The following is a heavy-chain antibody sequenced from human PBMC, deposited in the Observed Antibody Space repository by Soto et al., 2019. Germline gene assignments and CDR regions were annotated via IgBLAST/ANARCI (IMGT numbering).Heavy chain of an antibody. V-gene: IGHV6-1*01. CDR3: ARYTSSWYLEY. D-gene: IGHD6-13*01. Sequence: SETLSVTCAISWDSVSSNSAAWNWISQSPSGGLEWLGRTYYRSKWYADYAMSVRSRITINPDTSKNQFSLQLNSVTPEDTAVYYCARYTSSWYLEYWGQGTLVTVSS. CDR1: WDSVSSNSAA. CDR2: TYYRSKWYA. J-gene: IGHJ4*02.